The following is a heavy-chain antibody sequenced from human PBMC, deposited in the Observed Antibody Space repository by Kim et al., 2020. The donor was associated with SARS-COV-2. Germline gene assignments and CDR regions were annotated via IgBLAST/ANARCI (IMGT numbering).Heavy chain of an antibody. V-gene: IGHV3-23*01. Sequence: GGSLRLSCAASGFTFSSYAMSWVRQAPGKGLEWVSAISGSGGSTYYADSVKGRFTISRDNSKNTLYLQMNSLRAEDTAVYYCAKASYSSSWLGPDYWGQGTLVTVSS. CDR1: GFTFSSYA. D-gene: IGHD6-13*01. CDR3: AKASYSSSWLGPDY. J-gene: IGHJ4*02. CDR2: ISGSGGST.